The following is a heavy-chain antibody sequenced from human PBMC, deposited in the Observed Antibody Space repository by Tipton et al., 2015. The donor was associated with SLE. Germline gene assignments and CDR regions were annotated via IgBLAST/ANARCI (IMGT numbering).Heavy chain of an antibody. V-gene: IGHV3-30*04. Sequence: SLRLSCAASGFSFSSYSMHWVRQAPGKGLEWVAVISYDGSNKYYADSVKGRFTVSRDNSKNTLYLQMNSLRADDTAVYYCAREPVTGTKGNGAFDIWGQGTMVTVS. J-gene: IGHJ3*02. CDR1: GFSFSSYS. D-gene: IGHD1-1*01. CDR2: ISYDGSNK. CDR3: AREPVTGTKGNGAFDI.